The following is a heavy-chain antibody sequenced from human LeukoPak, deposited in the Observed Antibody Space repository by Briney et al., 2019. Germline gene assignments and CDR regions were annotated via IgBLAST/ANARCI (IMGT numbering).Heavy chain of an antibody. CDR3: AKKLVYGRAFDI. CDR2: ISGSGGST. V-gene: IGHV3-23*01. CDR1: GFTFSSYA. Sequence: GGSLRLSCAASGFTFSSYAMSWVRQAPGKGVEWVSAISGSGGSTYYADSVKGRFTISRDNSKNTLYLQMNSLRAEDTAVYYCAKKLVYGRAFDIWGQGTMVTVSS. J-gene: IGHJ3*02. D-gene: IGHD5/OR15-5a*01.